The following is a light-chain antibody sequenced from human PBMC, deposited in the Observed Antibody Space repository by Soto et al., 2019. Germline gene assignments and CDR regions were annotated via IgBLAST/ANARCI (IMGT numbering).Light chain of an antibody. Sequence: EIVLALSPGTLSLSPGERATLSCRASQSVTNSFLAWYQQIPGQAPRLLIYGASRRATGIPDRFTGSGSGTDFTLTISRLEPEDFAVYYCQQYVSSPWAFGQGTKVEI. V-gene: IGKV3-20*01. CDR1: QSVTNSF. J-gene: IGKJ1*01. CDR3: QQYVSSPWA. CDR2: GAS.